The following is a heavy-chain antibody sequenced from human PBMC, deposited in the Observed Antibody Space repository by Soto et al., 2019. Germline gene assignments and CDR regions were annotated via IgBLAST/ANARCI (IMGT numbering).Heavy chain of an antibody. J-gene: IGHJ6*02. D-gene: IGHD3-3*01. CDR3: ARVAXTTFGAHLQSHDPLVDV. Sequence: GESLSLSCAASGFKFSNYHMSWSRQARGEGLEWISYISSNGSYTTYTDSVKGRFTISRDNAKSSLYLQMKHLRSDVTAIYYWARVAXTTFGAHLQSHDPLVDVWGQGNTVTVSS. CDR2: ISSNGSYT. CDR1: GFKFSNYH. V-gene: IGHV3-11*03.